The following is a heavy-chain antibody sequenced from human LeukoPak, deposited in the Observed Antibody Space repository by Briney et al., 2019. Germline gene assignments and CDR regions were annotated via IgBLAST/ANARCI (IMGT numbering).Heavy chain of an antibody. CDR1: GFSFSTYW. Sequence: GRSLRLSCAASGFSFSTYWMSWVRQAPGRGPEWVATIRDDGGEQYYVDSVKDRFTISRDNVNNSLYLQMNSLRAEDTAMYYCARSDHYDSNGYYDYWGQGTLVTVSS. V-gene: IGHV3-7*01. J-gene: IGHJ4*02. CDR3: ARSDHYDSNGYYDY. CDR2: IRDDGGEQ. D-gene: IGHD3-22*01.